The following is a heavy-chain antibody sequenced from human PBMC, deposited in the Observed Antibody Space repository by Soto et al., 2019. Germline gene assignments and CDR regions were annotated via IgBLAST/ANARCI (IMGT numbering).Heavy chain of an antibody. Sequence: PGGSLRLSCAASGFTFSSYAMHWVRQAPGKGLEWVAVISYDGSDKYHTDSVKGRFTISRDNSRNTLFLQMNSLRAEDTAVYYCAKDWSVAAADYYFDYWGQGTLVTVS. J-gene: IGHJ4*02. CDR3: AKDWSVAAADYYFDY. D-gene: IGHD6-25*01. CDR2: ISYDGSDK. V-gene: IGHV3-30*18. CDR1: GFTFSSYA.